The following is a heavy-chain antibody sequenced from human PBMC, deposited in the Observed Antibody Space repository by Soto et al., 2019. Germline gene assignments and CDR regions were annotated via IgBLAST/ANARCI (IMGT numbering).Heavy chain of an antibody. V-gene: IGHV4-31*03. D-gene: IGHD5-12*01. CDR3: ARDSKGYDWAGYYYYGMDV. CDR1: GGSISSGGYY. CDR2: IYYSGST. J-gene: IGHJ6*02. Sequence: PSETLSLTCTVSGGSISSGGYYWSWIRQHPGKGLEWIGYIYYSGSTYYNPSLKSRVTISVDTSKNQFSLKLSSVTAADTAVYYCARDSKGYDWAGYYYYGMDVWGQGTTVTVSS.